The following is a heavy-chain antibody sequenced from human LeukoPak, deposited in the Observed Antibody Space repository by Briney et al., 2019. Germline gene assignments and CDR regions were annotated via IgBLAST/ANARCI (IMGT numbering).Heavy chain of an antibody. V-gene: IGHV3-7*01. CDR2: IRLDGGEQ. Sequence: GGSLRLSCAVSGFTFSSYWMNWVRQALGKGLEWVASIRLDGGEQSYVDSVKGRFTISRDNTKNSLYLQMSSLRAEDTAVYFCARDGAAAGLYFDLWGQGTLVTVSS. J-gene: IGHJ4*01. CDR1: GFTFSSYW. CDR3: ARDGAAAGLYFDL. D-gene: IGHD6-13*01.